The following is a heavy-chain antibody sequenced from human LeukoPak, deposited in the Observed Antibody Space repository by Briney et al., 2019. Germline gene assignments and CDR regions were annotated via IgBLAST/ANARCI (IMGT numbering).Heavy chain of an antibody. CDR1: GFTFSSYA. Sequence: GGSLRLSCAASGFTFSSYAMSWVRQAPGKGLEWVSFIINSGGSTYYADSVKGRFTISRDNSKNTLYLQMDSLRAEDTAVYYCATGYSSGSHNFDYWGQGTLVTVSS. V-gene: IGHV3-23*01. CDR2: IINSGGST. J-gene: IGHJ4*02. CDR3: ATGYSSGSHNFDY. D-gene: IGHD6-19*01.